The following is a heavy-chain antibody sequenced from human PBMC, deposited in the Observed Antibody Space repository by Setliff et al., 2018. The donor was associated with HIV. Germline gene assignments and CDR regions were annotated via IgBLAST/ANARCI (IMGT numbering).Heavy chain of an antibody. CDR1: GGSISSYY. Sequence: SETLSLTCAIYGGSISSYYWSWIRQPAGKGLEWIGRIYTSGSTKYNPSLKSRVTMSLDTSKNQFSLKLRSVTAADTAVYYCVRLFITDGITSSSFDLWGQGTVVTVSS. CDR3: VRLFITDGITSSSFDL. V-gene: IGHV4-59*10. J-gene: IGHJ3*01. D-gene: IGHD3-9*01. CDR2: IYTSGST.